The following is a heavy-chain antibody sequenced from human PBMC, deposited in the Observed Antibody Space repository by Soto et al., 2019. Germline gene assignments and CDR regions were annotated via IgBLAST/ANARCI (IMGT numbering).Heavy chain of an antibody. D-gene: IGHD3-22*01. CDR1: GGSISSYY. CDR3: AREVQNYYDSSGYYYFDY. J-gene: IGHJ4*02. Sequence: PSETLSLTCTVSGGSISSYYWGWIRQPPGKGLEWIGYIYYSGSTNYNPSLKSRVTISVDTSKNQFSLKLSSVTAADTAVYYCAREVQNYYDSSGYYYFDYWGQGTLVTVSS. V-gene: IGHV4-59*01. CDR2: IYYSGST.